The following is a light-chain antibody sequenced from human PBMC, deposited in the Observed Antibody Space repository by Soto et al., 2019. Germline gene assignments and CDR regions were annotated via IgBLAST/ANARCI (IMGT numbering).Light chain of an antibody. CDR2: DAS. Sequence: EIVLTQSPATLSLSPGARATLSCRASQSVSSYLAWYQQKPGQAPRLLIYDASNRATGIPARFSGSGSGTDVTLTISRLEPEDVAVYYCQRRSNWPPITFGQGTRLEIK. J-gene: IGKJ5*01. CDR1: QSVSSY. V-gene: IGKV3-11*01. CDR3: QRRSNWPPIT.